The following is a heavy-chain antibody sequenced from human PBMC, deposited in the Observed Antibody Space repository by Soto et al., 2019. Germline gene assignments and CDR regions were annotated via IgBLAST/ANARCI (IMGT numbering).Heavy chain of an antibody. J-gene: IGHJ3*02. CDR2: IYYSGST. Sequence: PSETLSLTCTVSGGSISSYYWSWIRQPPGKGLEWIGYIYYSGSTNYNPSLKSRVTISVDTSKNQFSLKLSSVTAADTAVYYCARDPGDYDPRRAFDIWGQGTMVTVSS. V-gene: IGHV4-59*01. CDR3: ARDPGDYDPRRAFDI. CDR1: GGSISSYY. D-gene: IGHD3-3*01.